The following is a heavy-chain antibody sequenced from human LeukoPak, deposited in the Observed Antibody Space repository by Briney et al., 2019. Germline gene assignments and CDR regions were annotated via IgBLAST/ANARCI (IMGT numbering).Heavy chain of an antibody. D-gene: IGHD5-24*01. V-gene: IGHV5-51*01. Sequence: PGESLKISCKGSGYSFTSYWIGRVRQMPGKGLEWMGIIYPGDSDTRYSPSFQGQVTISADKSISTAYLQSSSLKASDTAMYYCARQGGAGRRWLQFGYAFDIWGQGTMVTVSS. CDR2: IYPGDSDT. J-gene: IGHJ3*02. CDR1: GYSFTSYW. CDR3: ARQGGAGRRWLQFGYAFDI.